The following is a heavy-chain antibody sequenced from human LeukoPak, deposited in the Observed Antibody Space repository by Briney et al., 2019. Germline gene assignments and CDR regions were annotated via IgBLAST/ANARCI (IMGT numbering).Heavy chain of an antibody. Sequence: SVKVSCKASGGTFSSYAISWVRQAPGQGLEWMGGIIPIFGTANYAQKFQGRVTITADESTSTAYMELSSLRSEDTAVYYCARIPPTYDSSGYYYGYWGQGTLVTVSS. D-gene: IGHD3-22*01. CDR2: IIPIFGTA. CDR1: GGTFSSYA. J-gene: IGHJ4*02. CDR3: ARIPPTYDSSGYYYGY. V-gene: IGHV1-69*13.